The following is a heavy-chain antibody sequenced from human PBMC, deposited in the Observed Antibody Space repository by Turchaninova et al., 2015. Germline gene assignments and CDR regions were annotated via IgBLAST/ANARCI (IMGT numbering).Heavy chain of an antibody. J-gene: IGHJ5*01. CDR2: INWNSGSI. CDR1: GVIFDNDG. V-gene: IGHV3-9*03. D-gene: IGHD1-1*01. CDR3: ARDNDRDDDGWFDS. Sequence: EVQLVESGGGRVEPGSAVRLACAGSGVIFDNDGMHWVRQVQGKGLEWVSGINWNSGSIHYADSVMGRFTISRDNAKNSLYLQMNSLRAEDMALYFCARDNDRDDDGWFDSWGQGTLVTVSS.